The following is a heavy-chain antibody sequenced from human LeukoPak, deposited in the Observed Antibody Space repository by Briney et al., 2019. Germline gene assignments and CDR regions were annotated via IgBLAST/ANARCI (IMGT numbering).Heavy chain of an antibody. CDR3: AITNFWGDDGVGY. V-gene: IGHV4-4*07. Sequence: GGSIXXYYWSWXXXPAGKGLEWIGRIYTSGSTNYNPSLKSRVTMSVDTSKNQFSLKLSSVTAADTAVYYCAITNFWGDDGVGYWGQGTLVTVSS. CDR2: IYTSGST. J-gene: IGHJ4*02. D-gene: IGHD3-3*01. CDR1: GGSIXXYY.